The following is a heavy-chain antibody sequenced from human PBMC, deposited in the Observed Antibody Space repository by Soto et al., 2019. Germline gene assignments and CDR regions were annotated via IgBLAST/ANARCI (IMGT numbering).Heavy chain of an antibody. CDR1: GFTFSIYW. V-gene: IGHV3-7*01. J-gene: IGHJ4*02. Sequence: PGGSLRLSCAASGFTFSIYWMRWVRQAPGKGLEWVANIKQDGSEKYYVDSVKGLFTISRDNAKNSLYLQMNSLRAEDTAVYYCARVYSRGWYSIDYWGQGTLVTVSS. CDR2: IKQDGSEK. CDR3: ARVYSRGWYSIDY. D-gene: IGHD6-19*01.